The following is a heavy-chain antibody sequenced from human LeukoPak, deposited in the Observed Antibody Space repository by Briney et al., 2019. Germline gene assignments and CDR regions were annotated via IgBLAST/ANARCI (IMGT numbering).Heavy chain of an antibody. CDR1: GFTFSSYS. CDR3: ARASGGPFDY. J-gene: IGHJ4*02. V-gene: IGHV3-48*01. CDR2: ISSSSSTI. D-gene: IGHD3-10*01. Sequence: GGSLRLSCAASGFTFSSYSMNWVRQAPGKGLEWVSYISSSSSTIYYADSVKGRFTISRDNSKNTLYLQMNSLRAEDTAVYYCARASGGPFDYWGQGTLVTVSS.